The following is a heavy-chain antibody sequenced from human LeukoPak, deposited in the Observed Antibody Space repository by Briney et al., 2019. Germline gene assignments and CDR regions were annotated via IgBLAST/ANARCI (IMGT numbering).Heavy chain of an antibody. J-gene: IGHJ4*02. V-gene: IGHV3-23*01. CDR1: GFTFSNYA. CDR3: AKVPYCSSTSCYDY. D-gene: IGHD2-2*01. Sequence: GGSLRLSCAASGFTFSNYAMMWVRQAPGKGLEWVSAISGSGGSTYYADSVKGRFTISRDNSKNTLYLQMNSLRAEDTAVYYCAKVPYCSSTSCYDYWGQGTLVTVSS. CDR2: ISGSGGST.